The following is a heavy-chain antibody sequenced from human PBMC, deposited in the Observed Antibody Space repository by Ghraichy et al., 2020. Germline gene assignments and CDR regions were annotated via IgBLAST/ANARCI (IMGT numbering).Heavy chain of an antibody. CDR1: GFTFSNYA. CDR3: ARDNSTVTPHFDY. D-gene: IGHD4-17*01. Sequence: GGSLRLSCGASGFTFSNYAMTWVRQAPGKGLEWVSGLSGSGDSTHYADSVKGRFTISRDNSKNTLFLQMNNLRPDDTAVYYCARDNSTVTPHFDYWGQGTLVAVSS. J-gene: IGHJ4*02. V-gene: IGHV3-23*01. CDR2: LSGSGDST.